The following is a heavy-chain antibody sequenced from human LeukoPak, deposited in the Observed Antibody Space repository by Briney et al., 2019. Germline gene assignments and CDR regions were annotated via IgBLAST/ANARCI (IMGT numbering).Heavy chain of an antibody. Sequence: GGSLRLSCAASGFTFSSYAMSWVRQAPGKGLEWVSTISGSGESTYYADSVKGRFTISRDSSKNTLYLQMNSLRAEDTAVYYCAKGTSASGTYYSAWNYWGQGTLVTVSS. CDR2: ISGSGEST. J-gene: IGHJ4*02. CDR1: GFTFSSYA. CDR3: AKGTSASGTYYSAWNY. V-gene: IGHV3-23*01. D-gene: IGHD3-10*01.